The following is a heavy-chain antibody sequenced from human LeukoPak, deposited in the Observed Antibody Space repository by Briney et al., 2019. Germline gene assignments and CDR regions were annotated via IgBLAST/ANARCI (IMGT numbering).Heavy chain of an antibody. CDR3: AHTYGDYDSFDY. CDR1: GYTFTSYA. J-gene: IGHJ4*02. Sequence: ASVKVSCKASGYTFTSYAMNWVRQAPGQGLEWMGWISAYNGNTNYAQKLQGRVTMTTDTSTSTAYMELRSLRSDDTAVYYCAHTYGDYDSFDYWGQGTLVTVSS. V-gene: IGHV1-18*01. CDR2: ISAYNGNT. D-gene: IGHD4-17*01.